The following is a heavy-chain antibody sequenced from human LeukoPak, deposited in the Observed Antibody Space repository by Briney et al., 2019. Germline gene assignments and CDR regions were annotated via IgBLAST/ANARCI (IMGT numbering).Heavy chain of an antibody. J-gene: IGHJ4*02. CDR3: ANSPMYYDTSGYSFFDD. V-gene: IGHV4-30-4*01. CDR2: FYYSGST. D-gene: IGHD3-22*01. Sequence: SETLSLTCTVSGGSITSGDYYWSWIRQPPGKGLEWIGYFYYSGSTSHCPSLKSRVTISADTSKNQFSLKLNSVTAADTAVYYCANSPMYYDTSGYSFFDDWGQGTLVTVSS. CDR1: GGSITSGDYY.